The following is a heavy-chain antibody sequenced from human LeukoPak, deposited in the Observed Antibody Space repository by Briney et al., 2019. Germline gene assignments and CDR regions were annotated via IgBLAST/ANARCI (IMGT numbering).Heavy chain of an antibody. V-gene: IGHV4-34*01. J-gene: IGHJ4*02. D-gene: IGHD6-19*01. CDR1: GGSFSGYY. CDR2: INHSGST. Sequence: PSETLSLTCAVYGGSFSGYYWSWIRQPPGKGLEWIGEINHSGSTNYNPSLKSRVTISVDTSKNQFSLKLSSVTAADTAVYYCARIGSGWYPFDYWGQGTLVTVSS. CDR3: ARIGSGWYPFDY.